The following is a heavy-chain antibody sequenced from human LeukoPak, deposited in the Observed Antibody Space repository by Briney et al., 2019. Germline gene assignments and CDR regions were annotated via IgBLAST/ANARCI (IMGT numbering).Heavy chain of an antibody. CDR2: IIPILGIA. CDR3: ARELKGATYPLPLDY. CDR1: GGTFSSYA. J-gene: IGHJ4*02. D-gene: IGHD1-26*01. V-gene: IGHV1-69*04. Sequence: GASVKVSCKASGGTFSSYAISWVRQAPGQGLEWMGRIIPILGIANYAQKFQGRVTITADKSTSTAYMELSSLRSEDTAVYYCARELKGATYPLPLDYWGQGTLVTVSS.